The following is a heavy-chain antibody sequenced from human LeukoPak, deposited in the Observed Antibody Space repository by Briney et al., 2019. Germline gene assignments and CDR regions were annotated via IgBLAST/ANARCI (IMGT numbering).Heavy chain of an antibody. D-gene: IGHD2-15*01. CDR1: GFTFSSYS. V-gene: IGHV3-21*01. J-gene: IGHJ4*02. Sequence: GGSLRLSCAASGFTFSSYSMNWVRQAPGKGLEWVSSISSSSSYIYYADSVKGRFTISRDNAKNSLYLQMNSLRAEDTAVYYCARDGYTGYCSGGSCYVWGQGTLVTVSS. CDR2: ISSSSSYI. CDR3: ARDGYTGYCSGGSCYV.